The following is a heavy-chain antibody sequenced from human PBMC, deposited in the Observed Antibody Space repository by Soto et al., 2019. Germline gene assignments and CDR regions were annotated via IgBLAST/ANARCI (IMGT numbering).Heavy chain of an antibody. J-gene: IGHJ6*02. CDR2: ISAYNGNT. Sequence: GASVKVSCKASGYTFTSYGISWVRQAPGQGLEWMGWISAYNGNTNYAQKLQGRVTMTTDTSTSTAYMELRSLRSDDTAVYYCARDAAAGTFPYYYYYGMDVWGQGTTVTVSS. CDR1: GYTFTSYG. V-gene: IGHV1-18*01. D-gene: IGHD6-13*01. CDR3: ARDAAAGTFPYYYYYGMDV.